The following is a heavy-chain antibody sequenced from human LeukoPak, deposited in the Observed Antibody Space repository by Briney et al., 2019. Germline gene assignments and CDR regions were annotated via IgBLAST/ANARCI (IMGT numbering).Heavy chain of an antibody. D-gene: IGHD6-19*01. CDR2: ISSNGGST. CDR3: ARGAVAGTAF. V-gene: IGHV3-64*01. Sequence: GRSLRLACAAAAFTLSSSATHCVRQAAGKGLEYVSAISSNGGSTYYATSVKGRFTISRDNSKSTLYLQMGSLRAEDMGVYYCARGAVAGTAFWGQGTLVTVSS. J-gene: IGHJ4*02. CDR1: AFTLSSSA.